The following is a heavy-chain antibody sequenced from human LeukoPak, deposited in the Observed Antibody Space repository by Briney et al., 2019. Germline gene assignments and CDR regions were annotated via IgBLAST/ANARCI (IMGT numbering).Heavy chain of an antibody. CDR1: GGSIDSTNW. J-gene: IGHJ4*02. V-gene: IGHV4/OR15-8*01. D-gene: IGHD3-16*02. Sequence: SETLSLTRDVSGGSIDSTNWWNWVRQPPGKGLEWIGEIHHDGRINYNPSLKSRVTLSVDKSKNQFSLRLNSVTAADTAMYYCARSHDHLWGNYPDYWGQGTLVTVSS. CDR2: IHHDGRI. CDR3: ARSHDHLWGNYPDY.